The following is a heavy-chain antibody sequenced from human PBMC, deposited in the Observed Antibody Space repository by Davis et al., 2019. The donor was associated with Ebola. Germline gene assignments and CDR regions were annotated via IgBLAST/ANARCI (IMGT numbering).Heavy chain of an antibody. CDR1: GFTFSTYA. D-gene: IGHD2-2*01. V-gene: IGHV3-23*01. CDR2: ISGSGGGT. CDR3: TADVVPAATRGVYYYYYYMDV. Sequence: GGSLRLSCAASGFTFSTYAMSWVRQAPGKGLEWVSAISGSGGGTYYADSVKGRFTISRDNSKNTLYLHMNSLKTEDTAVYYCTADVVPAATRGVYYYYYYMDVWGKGTSVTVSS. J-gene: IGHJ6*03.